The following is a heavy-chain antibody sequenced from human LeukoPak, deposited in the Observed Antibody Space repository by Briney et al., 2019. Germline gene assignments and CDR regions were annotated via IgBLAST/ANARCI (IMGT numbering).Heavy chain of an antibody. CDR2: IRYDGSNK. D-gene: IGHD5-18*01. V-gene: IGHV3-30*02. Sequence: GGSLRLSCAASGFTFSSYGMYWVRQAPGKGLEWVAFIRYDGSNKNYADSVKGRFTISRDNSKNTLYLHMNSLRAEDTAVYYCAKESSYGSNWGQGTLVTVSS. CDR3: AKESSYGSN. CDR1: GFTFSSYG. J-gene: IGHJ4*02.